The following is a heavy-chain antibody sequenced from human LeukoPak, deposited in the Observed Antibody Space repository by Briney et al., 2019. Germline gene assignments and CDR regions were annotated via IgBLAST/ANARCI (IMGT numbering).Heavy chain of an antibody. CDR1: GFTFSSYA. J-gene: IGHJ4*02. V-gene: IGHV3-23*01. CDR2: ISISGENT. D-gene: IGHD6-6*01. CDR3: ARLISTSSSRFSDY. Sequence: GSLRLSCAASGFTFSSYAMSWVRQAPGKGLEWVSAISISGENTYYADSVKGRFTISRDTSRNTPYLQMHSLRAEDTAVYYCARLISTSSSRFSDYWGQGTLVTVSS.